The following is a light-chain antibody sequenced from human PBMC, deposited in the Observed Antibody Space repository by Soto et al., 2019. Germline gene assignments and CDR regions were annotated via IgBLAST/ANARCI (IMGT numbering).Light chain of an antibody. CDR1: QSVTSNY. CDR3: QQYGTSPLT. J-gene: IGKJ5*01. V-gene: IGKV3-20*01. Sequence: EIVLTQSPGTLSLSPGERATLSCRARQSVTSNYLAWYQQKPGQAPRLLIYGVSSRATGIPDRFSGSGSGTDFALAISRVEPEDFAVYFCQQYGTSPLTFGGGTRLEIK. CDR2: GVS.